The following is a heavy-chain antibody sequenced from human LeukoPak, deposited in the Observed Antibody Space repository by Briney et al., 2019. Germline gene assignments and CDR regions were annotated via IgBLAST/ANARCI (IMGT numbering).Heavy chain of an antibody. J-gene: IGHJ5*02. Sequence: PGGSLRLSCAASGFTFDDYGMSWVRQAPGNGLQWVSGINWNGGSTGYADSVKGRFTISRDNAKNSLYLQLNRLRAEDTVFFFRQKTAYDILTGSQGWFDPWGQGTLVTVSS. CDR3: QKTAYDILTGSQGWFDP. V-gene: IGHV3-20*04. D-gene: IGHD3-9*01. CDR2: INWNGGST. CDR1: GFTFDDYG.